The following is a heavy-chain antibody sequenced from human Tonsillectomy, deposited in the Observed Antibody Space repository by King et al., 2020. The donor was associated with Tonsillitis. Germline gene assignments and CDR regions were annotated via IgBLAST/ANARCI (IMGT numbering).Heavy chain of an antibody. J-gene: IGHJ3*02. V-gene: IGHV4-31*03. Sequence: VQLQESGPGLVKPSQTPSLTCTVPGGSIRSGGYYWSWIRQHPGKGLGWIGYIYYSGGPSYNPSLQRRVTISVETSKNQFSLKLSSVTAADTAVYYCARDHWYYDSSGYDAFDIWGQGTMVTVSS. CDR3: ARDHWYYDSSGYDAFDI. CDR1: GGSIRSGGYY. D-gene: IGHD3-22*01. CDR2: IYYSGGP.